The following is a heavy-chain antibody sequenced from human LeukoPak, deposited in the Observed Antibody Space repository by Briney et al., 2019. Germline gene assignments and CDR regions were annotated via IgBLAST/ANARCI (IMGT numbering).Heavy chain of an antibody. Sequence: GGSLRLSCAASGFNFNDYTIHWVRQAPGKGLEGVAVISYDGSNKYYAESVKGRFTISRDNSKNTLFLQMNSLRAEDTAVYYCARDRLFRNWNDPYYFDYWGQGTLVTVSS. J-gene: IGHJ4*02. CDR3: ARDRLFRNWNDPYYFDY. CDR2: ISYDGSNK. D-gene: IGHD1-1*01. CDR1: GFNFNDYT. V-gene: IGHV3-30-3*01.